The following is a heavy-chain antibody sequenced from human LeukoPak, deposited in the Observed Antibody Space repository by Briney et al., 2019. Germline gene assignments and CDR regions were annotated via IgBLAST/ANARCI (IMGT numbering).Heavy chain of an antibody. V-gene: IGHV4-59*01. D-gene: IGHD5-24*01. J-gene: IGHJ4*02. CDR2: IYYSGST. CDR1: GGSISSYY. CDR3: ASEGRDGYNRRLDY. Sequence: SETLSLTCTVSGGSISSYYWSWIRQPPGKGLEWIGYIYYSGSTNYNPSLKSRVTISVDTSKNQFSLKLSSVTAADTAVYYCASEGRDGYNRRLDYWGRGTLVTVSS.